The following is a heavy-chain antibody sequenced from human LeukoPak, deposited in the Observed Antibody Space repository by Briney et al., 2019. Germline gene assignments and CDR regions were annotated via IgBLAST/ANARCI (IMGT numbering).Heavy chain of an antibody. D-gene: IGHD6-6*01. V-gene: IGHV1-8*03. Sequence: ASVKVSCKASGYTFTSYDINWVRQATGQGLEWMGWMNPNSGNTGYAQKFQGRVTITRNTSISTAYMELSSLRSEDTAVYYCARRKGIAARQGYYYYYMDVWGKGTTVTVSS. CDR2: MNPNSGNT. CDR3: ARRKGIAARQGYYYYYMDV. CDR1: GYTFTSYD. J-gene: IGHJ6*03.